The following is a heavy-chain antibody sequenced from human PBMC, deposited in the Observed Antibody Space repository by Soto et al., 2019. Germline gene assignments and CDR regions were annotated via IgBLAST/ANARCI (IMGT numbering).Heavy chain of an antibody. V-gene: IGHV4-59*01. Sequence: SETLSLTCTVSGGSISSYYWSWIRQPPGKGLEWIGYIYYGGSTNYNPSLKSRVTISVDTSKNQFSLKLSSVTAADTAVYYCARSGAVRLAALHLWGQGTLVTVSS. CDR1: GGSISSYY. J-gene: IGHJ4*02. CDR3: ARSGAVRLAALHL. CDR2: IYYGGST. D-gene: IGHD6-13*01.